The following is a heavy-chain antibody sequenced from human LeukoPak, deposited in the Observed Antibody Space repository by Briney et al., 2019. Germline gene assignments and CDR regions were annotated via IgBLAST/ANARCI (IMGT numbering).Heavy chain of an antibody. J-gene: IGHJ6*02. CDR1: GGSISSSSYY. D-gene: IGHD5-24*01. CDR3: ARHERDGYKADYYYYGMDV. V-gene: IGHV4-39*01. Sequence: SETLSLTCTVSGGSISSSSYYWGWTRHPPGKGLEWIGSIYYSGSTYYNPSLKSRVTISVDTSKNQFSLKLSSVTAADTAVYYCARHERDGYKADYYYYGMDVWGQGTTVTVSS. CDR2: IYYSGST.